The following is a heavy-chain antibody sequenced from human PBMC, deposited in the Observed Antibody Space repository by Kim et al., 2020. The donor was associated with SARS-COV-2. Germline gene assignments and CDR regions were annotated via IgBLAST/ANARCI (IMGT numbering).Heavy chain of an antibody. Sequence: ASVKVSCKASGYTFTGYYMHWVRQAPGQGLEWKGWINPNSGGTNYAQKFQGRVTMTRDTSISTAYMELSRLRSDDTAVYYCARAGYSSGWYVPGWFDPWGQGTLVTVSS. CDR2: INPNSGGT. V-gene: IGHV1-2*02. D-gene: IGHD6-19*01. J-gene: IGHJ5*02. CDR1: GYTFTGYY. CDR3: ARAGYSSGWYVPGWFDP.